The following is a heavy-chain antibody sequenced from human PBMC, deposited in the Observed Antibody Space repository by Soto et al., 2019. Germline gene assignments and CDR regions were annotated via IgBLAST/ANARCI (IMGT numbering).Heavy chain of an antibody. CDR2: ISGSGGST. CDR1: GFTFSSYA. V-gene: IGHV3-23*01. Sequence: EVQLLESGGGLVQPGGSLRLSCAASGFTFSSYAMSWVRQAPGKGLEWVSAISGSGGSTYYADPVKGRFTISRDNSKNTLYLQMNSLRAEDTAVYYCAKWAYDFWSGQESYYYGMDVWGQGTTVTVSS. CDR3: AKWAYDFWSGQESYYYGMDV. J-gene: IGHJ6*02. D-gene: IGHD3-3*01.